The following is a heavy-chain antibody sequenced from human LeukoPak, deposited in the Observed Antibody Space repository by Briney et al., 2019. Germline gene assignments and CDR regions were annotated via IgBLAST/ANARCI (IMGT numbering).Heavy chain of an antibody. D-gene: IGHD2-2*01. CDR1: GFTFSSYS. V-gene: IGHV3-21*01. Sequence: GGSLRLSCAASGFTFSSYSMNWVRQAPGKGLEWVSSISSSSSYTYYADSVKGRFTISRDNAKNSLYLQMNSLRAEDTAVYYCARASRYCSSTSCHRYWYFDLWGRGTLVTVSS. CDR3: ARASRYCSSTSCHRYWYFDL. CDR2: ISSSSSYT. J-gene: IGHJ2*01.